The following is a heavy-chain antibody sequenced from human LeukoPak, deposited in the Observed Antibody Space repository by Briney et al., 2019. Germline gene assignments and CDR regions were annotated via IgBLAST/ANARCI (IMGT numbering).Heavy chain of an antibody. J-gene: IGHJ4*02. CDR1: GFTVSSNY. D-gene: IGHD3-16*01. Sequence: GGSLRLSCTASGFTVSSNYMTWVRQAPGKGLEWVSVIYSGGSTYYADSVKGRFVLSRDNSKNTLCLQMNSLRAEDTAVYYCATHSGGYWGQGTLVTVSS. CDR3: ATHSGGY. CDR2: IYSGGST. V-gene: IGHV3-66*01.